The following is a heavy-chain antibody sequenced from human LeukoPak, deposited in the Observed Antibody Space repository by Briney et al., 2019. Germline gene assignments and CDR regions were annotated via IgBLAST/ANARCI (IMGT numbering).Heavy chain of an antibody. J-gene: IGHJ4*02. D-gene: IGHD2-2*01. V-gene: IGHV5-51*01. CDR3: ARQRPAGRYCSSTSCFPDY. CDR2: IYPGDSDT. CDR1: GYSFTSYW. Sequence: GESLKISCKGSGYSFTSYWIGWVRQMPGKGLEWMGIIYPGDSDTRYSPSFQGQVTISADKSISTAYLRWSSLKASDTAMYYCARQRPAGRYCSSTSCFPDYWGQGTLVTVSS.